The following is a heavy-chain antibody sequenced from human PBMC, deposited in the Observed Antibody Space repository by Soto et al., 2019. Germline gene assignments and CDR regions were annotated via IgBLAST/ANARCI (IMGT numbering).Heavy chain of an antibody. D-gene: IGHD1-26*01. CDR2: VYYTGST. CDR1: DDSISSYF. Sequence: SETLSLTCTVSDDSISSYFWTWIRQPPGKGLEWIGYVYYTGSTNYNPSLKSRVTISLDTSRNQFSLKLSSVTAADTAVYYCARPRRVGATSPFDYWGQGTLVTVSS. J-gene: IGHJ4*02. CDR3: ARPRRVGATSPFDY. V-gene: IGHV4-59*08.